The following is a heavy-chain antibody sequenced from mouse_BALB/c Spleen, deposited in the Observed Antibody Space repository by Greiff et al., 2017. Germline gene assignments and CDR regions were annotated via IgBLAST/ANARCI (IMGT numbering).Heavy chain of an antibody. V-gene: IGHV1S22*01. Sequence: LQQPGSELVRPGASVKLSCKASGYTFTSYWMHWVKQRPGQGLEWIGNIYPGSGSTNYDEKFKSKATLTVDTSSSTAYMQLSSLTSEDSAVYYCTGYGNAMDYWGQGTSVTVSS. CDR2: IYPGSGST. CDR1: GYTFTSYW. D-gene: IGHD2-10*02. CDR3: TGYGNAMDY. J-gene: IGHJ4*01.